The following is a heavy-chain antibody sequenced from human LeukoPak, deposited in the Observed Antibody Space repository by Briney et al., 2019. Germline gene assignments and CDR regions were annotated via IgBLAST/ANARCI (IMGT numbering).Heavy chain of an antibody. Sequence: PSETLSLTCTVSGVSITSSSYYWAWIRQSPGKGLEWIGSIYYSRSTYFNPSLKSRVTMSVDTSENQFSLKLTSVTAADTALYYCARTGRFGVASWFNPWGQGTLITVSS. J-gene: IGHJ5*02. D-gene: IGHD3-3*01. CDR2: IYYSRST. CDR3: ARTGRFGVASWFNP. CDR1: GVSITSSSYY. V-gene: IGHV4-39*01.